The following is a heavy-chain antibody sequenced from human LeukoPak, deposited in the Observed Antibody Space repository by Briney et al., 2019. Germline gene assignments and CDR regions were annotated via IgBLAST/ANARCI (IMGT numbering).Heavy chain of an antibody. J-gene: IGHJ4*02. CDR3: ARGAWYYYDSSGYRFDY. CDR1: GGSFSGYY. V-gene: IGHV4-34*01. Sequence: PSETLSLTCAVYGGSFSGYYWSWIRQPPGKGLEWIGEINHSGSTNYNPSLKSRVTISVDTSKNQFSLKLSSVTAADTAVYYCARGAWYYYDSSGYRFDYWGQGTLVTVSS. D-gene: IGHD3-22*01. CDR2: INHSGST.